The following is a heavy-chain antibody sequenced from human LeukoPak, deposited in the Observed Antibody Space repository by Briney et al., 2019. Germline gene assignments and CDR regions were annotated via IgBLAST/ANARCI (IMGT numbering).Heavy chain of an antibody. Sequence: GGSLRLSCAASGFTFDDYAMHWVRQAPGKGLEWVSGISWNSGSIGYVDSVKGRFTISRDNAKNSLYLQMNSLRAEDTALCYCAKDMDYWGQGTLVTVSS. J-gene: IGHJ4*02. CDR1: GFTFDDYA. V-gene: IGHV3-9*01. CDR3: AKDMDY. CDR2: ISWNSGSI.